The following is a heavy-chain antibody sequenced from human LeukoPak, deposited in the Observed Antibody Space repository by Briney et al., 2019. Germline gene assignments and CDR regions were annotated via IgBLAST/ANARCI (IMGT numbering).Heavy chain of an antibody. J-gene: IGHJ4*02. CDR1: GDSVSSNSAT. D-gene: IGHD3-16*01. V-gene: IGHV6-1*01. CDR3: ARERSDGYLFDY. CDR2: TYYRSKWYN. Sequence: SQTLSLTCAISGDSVSSNSATWDWIRQSPLRGLEWLGRTYYRSKWYNDYAVSVKSRVTINPDTSKNQFSLQLNSVTPEDTAVYYCARERSDGYLFDYWGQGSLVIVSS.